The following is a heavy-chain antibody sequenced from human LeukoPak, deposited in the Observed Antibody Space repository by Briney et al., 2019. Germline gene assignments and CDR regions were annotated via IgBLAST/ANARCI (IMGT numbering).Heavy chain of an antibody. CDR2: ISDDGYST. CDR1: GFTFSSYG. D-gene: IGHD3-16*01. Sequence: GGSLRLSCAASGFTFSSYGMTWVRQAPGKGLEWVSGISDDGYSTYYADTVKGRFTISRDNSKNTLYLHMSSLRVEDAAVYCARVAPPLDDYIRGSFPYYFDYWGQGTPVTVSS. CDR3: ARVAPPLDDYIRGSFPYYFDY. V-gene: IGHV3-23*01. J-gene: IGHJ4*02.